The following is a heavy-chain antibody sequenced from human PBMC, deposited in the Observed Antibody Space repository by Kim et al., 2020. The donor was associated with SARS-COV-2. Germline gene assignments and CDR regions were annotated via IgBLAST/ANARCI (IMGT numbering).Heavy chain of an antibody. J-gene: IGHJ4*02. Sequence: ASVKVSCKASGYTFTSYYMHWVRQAPGQGLEWMGIINPSGGSTSYAQKFQGRVTMTRDTSTSTVYMELSSLRSEDTAVYYCARDQWVGASPTPLDYWGQGTLVTVSS. V-gene: IGHV1-46*01. CDR3: ARDQWVGASPTPLDY. CDR1: GYTFTSYY. D-gene: IGHD1-26*01. CDR2: INPSGGST.